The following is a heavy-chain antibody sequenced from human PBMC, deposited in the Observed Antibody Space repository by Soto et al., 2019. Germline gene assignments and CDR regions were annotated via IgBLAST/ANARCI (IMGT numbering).Heavy chain of an antibody. V-gene: IGHV1-69*13. CDR3: ARDTGDDYSFP. CDR2: IIPIFGTA. D-gene: IGHD4-4*01. J-gene: IGHJ5*02. Sequence: ASVKVSCKASGGAFSSYAISWVRQAPGQGLEWMGGIIPIFGTANYAQKFQGRVTITADESTSTAYMELSSLRSEDTAVYYCARDTGDDYSFPWGQGTLVTVSS. CDR1: GGAFSSYA.